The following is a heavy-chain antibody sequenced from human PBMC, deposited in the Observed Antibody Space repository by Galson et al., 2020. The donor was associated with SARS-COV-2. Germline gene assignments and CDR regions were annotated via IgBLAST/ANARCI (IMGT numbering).Heavy chain of an antibody. V-gene: IGHV4-34*01. CDR3: VCVGRKARQGDY. CDR2: INHSGST. D-gene: IGHD6-6*01. J-gene: IGHJ4*02. Sequence: SETLSLTCAVYGGSFSGYYWSWIRQPPGKGLEWIGEINHSGSTNYNPSLKSRVTISVDTSKNQFSLKLSSVTAADTAVYYCVCVGRKARQGDYWGQGTLVTVSS. CDR1: GGSFSGYY.